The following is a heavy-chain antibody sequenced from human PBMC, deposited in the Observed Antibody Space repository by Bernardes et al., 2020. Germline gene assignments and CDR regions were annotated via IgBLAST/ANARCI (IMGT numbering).Heavy chain of an antibody. CDR1: GFTFSSYS. CDR3: AREERVAAAGYEY. CDR2: ISSSSSYI. V-gene: IGHV3-21*01. Sequence: GGSLRLSRAASGFTFSSYSMNWVRQAPGKGLEWVSSISSSSSYIYYADSVKGRFTISRDNAKNSLYLQMNSLRAEDTAVYYCAREERVAAAGYEYWGQGTLVTVYS. D-gene: IGHD6-13*01. J-gene: IGHJ4*02.